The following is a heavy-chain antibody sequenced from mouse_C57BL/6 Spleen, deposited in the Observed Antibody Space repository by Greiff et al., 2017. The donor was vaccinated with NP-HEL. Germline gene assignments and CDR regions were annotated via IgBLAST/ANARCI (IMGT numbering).Heavy chain of an antibody. V-gene: IGHV1-82*01. CDR2: IYPGDGDT. D-gene: IGHD2-2*01. J-gene: IGHJ2*01. CDR3: AREVYGYDVSFDY. Sequence: VQLQQSGPELVKPGASVKISCKASGYAFSSSWMNWVKQRPGKGLEWIGRIYPGDGDTNYNGKFKGKATLTADKSSSTAYMQLSSLTSEDSAVYFCAREVYGYDVSFDYWGQGTTLTVSS. CDR1: GYAFSSSW.